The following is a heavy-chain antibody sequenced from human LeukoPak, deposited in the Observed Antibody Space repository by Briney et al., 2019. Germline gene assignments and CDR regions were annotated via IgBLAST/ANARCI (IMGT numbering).Heavy chain of an antibody. Sequence: SETLSLTCTVSDDSISTPFYYWGWIRQPPGKGLEWIGSIYNSESTFYNPSLKSRVTISIDTSRNHFSLRLTSVNVADTAVYYCARNSSSGWFDFWGQGILVTVSS. V-gene: IGHV4-39*02. CDR1: DDSISTPFYY. CDR3: ARNSSSGWFDF. D-gene: IGHD6-19*01. CDR2: IYNSEST. J-gene: IGHJ4*02.